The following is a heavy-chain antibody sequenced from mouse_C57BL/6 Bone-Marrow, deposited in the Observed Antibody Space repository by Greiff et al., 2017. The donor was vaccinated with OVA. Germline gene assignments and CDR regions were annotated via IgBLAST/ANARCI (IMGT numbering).Heavy chain of an antibody. V-gene: IGHV1-55*01. Sequence: VKLQQSGAELVKPGASVKMSCKASGYTFTSYWITWVKQRPGQGLEWIGDIYPGSGSTNYNEKFTSKATLTVDTSSSTAYMQLSSLTSEDSAVYYCARRDYDGYYVDDYWGQGTTLTVSS. CDR3: ARRDYDGYYVDDY. J-gene: IGHJ2*01. CDR2: IYPGSGST. CDR1: GYTFTSYW. D-gene: IGHD2-3*01.